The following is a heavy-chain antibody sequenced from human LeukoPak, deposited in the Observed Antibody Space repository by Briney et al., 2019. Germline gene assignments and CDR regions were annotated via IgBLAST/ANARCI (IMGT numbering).Heavy chain of an antibody. J-gene: IGHJ4*02. CDR2: INSDGSST. CDR1: GFTFSSYW. D-gene: IGHD4-17*01. Sequence: GGSLRLSCAASGFTFSSYWMHWVRQAPGKGLVWVSRINSDGSSTSYADSVKGRFTISRDNAKNTLYLQMNSLRAEDTAVYYCTRLTTVTNEFDYWGQGTLVTVSS. CDR3: TRLTTVTNEFDY. V-gene: IGHV3-74*01.